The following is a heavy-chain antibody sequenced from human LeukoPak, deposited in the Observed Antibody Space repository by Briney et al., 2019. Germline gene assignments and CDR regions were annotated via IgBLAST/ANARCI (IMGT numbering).Heavy chain of an antibody. CDR3: ARSRGYSGYDYVYFDY. V-gene: IGHV1-2*02. Sequence: ASVKVSCKASGYTFTGYYMHWVRQAPGQGLEWMGWINPNSGGTNYAQKFQGRVTMTTDTSTSTAYMELRSLRSDDAAVYYCARSRGYSGYDYVYFDYWGQGTLVTVSS. J-gene: IGHJ4*02. CDR1: GYTFTGYY. CDR2: INPNSGGT. D-gene: IGHD5-12*01.